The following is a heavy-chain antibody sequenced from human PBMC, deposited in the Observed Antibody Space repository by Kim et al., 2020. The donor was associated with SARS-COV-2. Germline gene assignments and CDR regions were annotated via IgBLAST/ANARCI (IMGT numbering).Heavy chain of an antibody. V-gene: IGHV4-34*01. D-gene: IGHD3-10*01. CDR3: ARHYGSGSYFFDY. J-gene: IGHJ4*02. Sequence: YNPSLKSRVTISVDTSKNQFSLKLSSVTAADTAVYYCARHYGSGSYFFDYWRQGTLVTVSS.